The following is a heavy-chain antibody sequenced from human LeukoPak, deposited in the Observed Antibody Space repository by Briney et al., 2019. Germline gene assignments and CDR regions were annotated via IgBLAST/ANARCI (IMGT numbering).Heavy chain of an antibody. CDR1: GDSVSSSSCA. CDR3: ARGGMYSSGWYLVYYYSGMDV. V-gene: IGHV6-1*01. D-gene: IGHD6-19*01. J-gene: IGHJ6*04. CDR2: TYYRYKWYN. Sequence: SQTLSLTCAISGDSVSSSSCAWNWIRQSPSRGLEWLGRTYYRYKWYNDYAVFVKSRITINQDTSKNQFSLQLNSVTPEDTAVYYCARGGMYSSGWYLVYYYSGMDVWGKGTTVTVSS.